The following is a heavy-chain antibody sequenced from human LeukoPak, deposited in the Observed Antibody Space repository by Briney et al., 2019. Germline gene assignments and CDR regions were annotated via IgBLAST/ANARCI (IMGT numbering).Heavy chain of an antibody. V-gene: IGHV4-59*12. CDR2: IYHSGST. D-gene: IGHD6-13*01. CDR3: ASQPASIAAAGTGRVFDY. CDR1: GGSISSYY. Sequence: PSETLSLTCTVSGGSISSYYWSWIRQPPGKGLEWIGEIYHSGSTNYNPSLKSRVTISVDKSKNQFSLKLSSVTAADTAVYYCASQPASIAAAGTGRVFDYWGQGTLVTVSS. J-gene: IGHJ4*02.